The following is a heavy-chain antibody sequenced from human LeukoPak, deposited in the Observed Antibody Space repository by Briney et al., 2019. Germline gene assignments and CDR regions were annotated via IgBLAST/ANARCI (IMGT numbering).Heavy chain of an antibody. Sequence: ASETLSLTCTVSGGSISSYYWSWIRQPPGKGLEWIGYIYYSGRTNYNSSLKSRVTISVDTSKNQFSLKLSSVTAADTAVYYCATIPTRYCSGGSCYGYGFDIWGQGTMVTVSS. CDR2: IYYSGRT. D-gene: IGHD2-15*01. J-gene: IGHJ3*02. V-gene: IGHV4-59*01. CDR1: GGSISSYY. CDR3: ATIPTRYCSGGSCYGYGFDI.